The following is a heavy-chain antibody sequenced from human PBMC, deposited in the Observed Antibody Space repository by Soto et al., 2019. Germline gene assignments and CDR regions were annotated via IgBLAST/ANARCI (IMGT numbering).Heavy chain of an antibody. D-gene: IGHD6-19*01. V-gene: IGHV3-43*01. Sequence: GGSLRLSCAASGFTFGDYTMHWVRQAPGKGLEWVSLISWDGGSTYYADSVKGRFTISRDNSKNSLYLQMNSLRTEDTALYYCAKDKPNSSGWYYFDYWGQGTLVTVSS. J-gene: IGHJ4*02. CDR1: GFTFGDYT. CDR2: ISWDGGST. CDR3: AKDKPNSSGWYYFDY.